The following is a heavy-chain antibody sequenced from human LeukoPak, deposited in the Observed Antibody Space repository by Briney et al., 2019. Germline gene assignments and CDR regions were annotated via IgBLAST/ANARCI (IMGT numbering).Heavy chain of an antibody. CDR2: IYYRGSN. CDR1: GGSFSSSSYH. J-gene: IGHJ4*02. CDR3: ARSILRYYYNASGYYPYYFDY. V-gene: IGHV4-39*07. Sequence: SETLSLTCTVSGGSFSSSSYHWGWIRQPPGRGLEGIGSIYYRGSNYHNSSLKGRVTMSIDTSKNQFSLRLSSVTAADTAVYYCARSILRYYYNASGYYPYYFDYWGQGVLVTVSS. D-gene: IGHD3-22*01.